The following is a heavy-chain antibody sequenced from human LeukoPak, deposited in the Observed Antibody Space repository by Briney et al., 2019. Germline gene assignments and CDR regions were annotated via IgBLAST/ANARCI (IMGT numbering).Heavy chain of an antibody. CDR2: ISGSGDST. D-gene: IGHD3-3*01. Sequence: SGGSLRLSCAASGFTFSSYAMSWVRQAPGKGLEWVSAISGSGDSTYYADSVKGRFTISRDNSKNTLYLQMNSLRAEDTAVYYCAKDPPYYDFWSGYYTTDYWGQGTLVTVSS. CDR3: AKDPPYYDFWSGYYTTDY. V-gene: IGHV3-23*01. J-gene: IGHJ4*02. CDR1: GFTFSSYA.